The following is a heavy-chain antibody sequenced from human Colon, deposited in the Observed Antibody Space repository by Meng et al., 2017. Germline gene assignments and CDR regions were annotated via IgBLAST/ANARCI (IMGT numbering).Heavy chain of an antibody. CDR1: GYTFTTYA. V-gene: IGHV1-3*01. D-gene: IGHD3-10*01. CDR3: AREFGGLRSFEY. J-gene: IGHJ4*02. CDR2: INAGNGDT. Sequence: QVQLVQSGAEVKKPGASLKVSCKASGYTFTTYALHWVRQAPGQTLEWMGWINAGNGDTEYSQNFQGRVTLTRDTSASTAYMELTSLRSEDTAVYYCAREFGGLRSFEYWGRGTLVTVSS.